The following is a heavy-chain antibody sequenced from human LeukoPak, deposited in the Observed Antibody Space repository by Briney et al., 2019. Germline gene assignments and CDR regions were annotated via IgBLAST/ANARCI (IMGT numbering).Heavy chain of an antibody. CDR2: INPNSGGT. V-gene: IGHV1-2*02. D-gene: IGHD1-26*01. Sequence: ASVKVSCKASEYTFTGYYMHWVRQAPGQGLEWMGWINPNSGGTNYAQKLQGRVTMTRDTSISTAYMELSRLRSDDTAVYYCARDLGPSPLVGGYWFDPWGQGTLVTVSS. CDR3: ARDLGPSPLVGGYWFDP. J-gene: IGHJ5*02. CDR1: EYTFTGYY.